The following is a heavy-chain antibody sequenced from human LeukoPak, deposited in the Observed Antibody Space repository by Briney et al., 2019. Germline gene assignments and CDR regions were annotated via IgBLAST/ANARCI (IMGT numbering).Heavy chain of an antibody. J-gene: IGHJ5*02. CDR3: ARAVTYFYGSVTYDWFDP. CDR2: IESDGST. D-gene: IGHD3-10*01. V-gene: IGHV3-74*01. CDR1: GFTFSSYW. Sequence: GGSLRLSCAASGFTFSSYWMHWFRQTPGKGLMWVSRIESDGSTIYADSVKDRFTISRDNGKNTVYLQMNSLRVDDTAMYYCARAVTYFYGSVTYDWFDPWGQGTLVTVSS.